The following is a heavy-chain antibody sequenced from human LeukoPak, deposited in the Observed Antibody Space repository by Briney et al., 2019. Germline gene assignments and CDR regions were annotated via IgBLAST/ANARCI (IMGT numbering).Heavy chain of an antibody. CDR3: ARVHTAMVDNWFDP. Sequence: GASVKVSCKTSGYTFRSSGISWVRQAPGRGLEWMGWISAVNGDIHPAQKFQDRVTLTTDTSTSTAYMELRSLRSDDTAVYYCARVHTAMVDNWFDPWGQGTLVTVSS. J-gene: IGHJ5*02. CDR1: GYTFRSSG. D-gene: IGHD5-18*01. V-gene: IGHV1-18*01. CDR2: ISAVNGDI.